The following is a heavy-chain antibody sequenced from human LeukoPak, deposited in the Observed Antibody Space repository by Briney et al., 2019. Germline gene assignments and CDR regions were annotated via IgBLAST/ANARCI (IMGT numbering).Heavy chain of an antibody. D-gene: IGHD3-9*01. CDR1: GFTFSSYG. CDR2: ISSSSSYI. Sequence: GGSLRLSCAASGFTFSSYGMNWVRQAPGKGLEWVSSISSSSSYIYYADSVKGRFTISRDNAKNSLYLQMNSLRAEDTAVYYCARDVGDYDILTGYYRLGYWGQGTLVTVSS. CDR3: ARDVGDYDILTGYYRLGY. V-gene: IGHV3-21*01. J-gene: IGHJ4*02.